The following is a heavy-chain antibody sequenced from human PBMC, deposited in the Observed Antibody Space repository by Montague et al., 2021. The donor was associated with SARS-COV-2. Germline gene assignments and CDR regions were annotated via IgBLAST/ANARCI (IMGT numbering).Heavy chain of an antibody. D-gene: IGHD3-10*01. CDR2: ISTLDSYI. CDR3: ARGGYYGSGSLLDS. J-gene: IGHJ4*02. Sequence: SLRLSCAASGFAFSSYLMNWARQAPGKGLEWVSSISTLDSYIYYADSVQGRFTISRDAAKNSLFLQLNSLRVEDTAVYYCARGGYYGSGSLLDSWGQGTLVTASS. CDR1: GFAFSSYL. V-gene: IGHV3-21*06.